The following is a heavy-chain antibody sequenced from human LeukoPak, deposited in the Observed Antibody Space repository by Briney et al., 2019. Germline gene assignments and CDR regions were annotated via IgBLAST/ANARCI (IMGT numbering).Heavy chain of an antibody. Sequence: PSETLSLTCTVSGYSISSGYYWGWIRQPPGKGLEWIGSIYHSGSTYYNPSLKSRVTISVDTSKNQFSLKLSSVTAADTAVYYCARDRGGVGATRNYFDYWGQGTLVTVSS. CDR3: ARDRGGVGATRNYFDY. CDR2: IYHSGST. CDR1: GYSISSGYY. D-gene: IGHD1-26*01. J-gene: IGHJ4*02. V-gene: IGHV4-38-2*02.